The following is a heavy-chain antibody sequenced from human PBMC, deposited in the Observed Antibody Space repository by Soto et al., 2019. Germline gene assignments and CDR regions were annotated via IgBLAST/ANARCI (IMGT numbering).Heavy chain of an antibody. J-gene: IGHJ4*02. CDR2: FIPIFGTA. CDR3: ARVRRTAAGTKLGYFDY. V-gene: IGHV1-69*01. CDR1: GGTFSSYA. Sequence: QVQLVQSGAEVKKPGSSVKVSCKASGGTFSSYAISWVRQAPGQGLEWMGGFIPIFGTANYAQKFQGRVTITADESTSTAYMELSSLRSEDTAVYYCARVRRTAAGTKLGYFDYWGQGTLVTVSS. D-gene: IGHD6-13*01.